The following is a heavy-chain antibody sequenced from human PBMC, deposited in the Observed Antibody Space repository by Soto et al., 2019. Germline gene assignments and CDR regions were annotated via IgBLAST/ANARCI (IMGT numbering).Heavy chain of an antibody. CDR2: ISDSGGRT. Sequence: GSLRLSCAASGXTFRSYSMSWVRLAPGKGLELVSVISDSGGRTYYAGSVKGRFTISIDNSKNTLYLQMNILRAEDTAVYYCARGGLLSPLDYWGQGTLVTVSS. CDR3: ARGGLLSPLDY. V-gene: IGHV3-23*01. J-gene: IGHJ4*02. CDR1: GXTFRSYS. D-gene: IGHD3-10*01.